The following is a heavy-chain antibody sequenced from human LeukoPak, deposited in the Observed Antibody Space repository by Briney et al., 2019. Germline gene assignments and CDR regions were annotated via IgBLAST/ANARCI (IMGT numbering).Heavy chain of an antibody. Sequence: ASVKVSCKASGYTFTSYGISWVRQAPGQGLEWMGWISAYNGNTNYAQKLQGRVTMTTDTSTSTAYMELRSLGSDDTAVYYCARDPTPAYSSGWYDAFDIWGQGTMVTVSS. V-gene: IGHV1-18*01. D-gene: IGHD6-19*01. CDR1: GYTFTSYG. CDR2: ISAYNGNT. CDR3: ARDPTPAYSSGWYDAFDI. J-gene: IGHJ3*02.